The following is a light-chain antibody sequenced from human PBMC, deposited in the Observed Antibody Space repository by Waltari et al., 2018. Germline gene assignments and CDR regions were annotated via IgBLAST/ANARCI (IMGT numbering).Light chain of an antibody. V-gene: IGLV4-60*03. Sequence: QPVLTQSSSASASLGSSVKLTCTLSGGHRNYIIAWHQQQPGKAPRYLMKIEVSGNFKKGGGVPDRFSGSSSGADRHLTISSLHSEDEADYFCETWDSDTWVFGGGTTVTV. CDR3: ETWDSDTWV. CDR2: IEVSGNF. J-gene: IGLJ3*02. CDR1: GGHRNYI.